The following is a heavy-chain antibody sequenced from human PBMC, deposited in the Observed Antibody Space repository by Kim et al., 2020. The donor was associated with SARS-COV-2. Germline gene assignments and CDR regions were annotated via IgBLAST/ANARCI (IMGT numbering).Heavy chain of an antibody. CDR2: INSDGSST. Sequence: GGSLRLSCAASGFTFSTYWMHWVRQAPGKGLVWVSRINSDGSSTNYADSVKGRFTISRDNAKNTLYIQKNRRRAEDTAVYYCARRLARYYYGVDVWGQGTTVTVSS. J-gene: IGHJ6*02. CDR1: GFTFSTYW. D-gene: IGHD6-19*01. CDR3: ARRLARYYYGVDV. V-gene: IGHV3-74*01.